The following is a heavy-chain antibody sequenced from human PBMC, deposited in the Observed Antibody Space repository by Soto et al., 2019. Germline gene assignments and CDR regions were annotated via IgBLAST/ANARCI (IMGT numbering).Heavy chain of an antibody. D-gene: IGHD2-2*03. CDR2: MSYAGSHE. J-gene: IGHJ4*01. CDR3: ARHSGYRSEFFSFYFDS. V-gene: IGHV3-30*03. Sequence: PGGSLRLSCAASGFTFSTFGMHWVRQAPGKGLEWVAVMSYAGSHEFYADSVKGRFSISRDNSRNTLYLQMNSLRPEDTGVYFCARHSGYRSEFFSFYFDSWGQGTLVTVSS. CDR1: GFTFSTFG.